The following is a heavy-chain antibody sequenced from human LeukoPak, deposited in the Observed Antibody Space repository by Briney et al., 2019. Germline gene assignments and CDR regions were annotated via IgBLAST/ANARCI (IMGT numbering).Heavy chain of an antibody. CDR1: GYTFTSYY. D-gene: IGHD3-22*01. Sequence: GASVKVPCKASGYTFTSYYMHWVRQAPGQGLEWMGIINPSGGSTSYAQKFQGRVTISVDTSKNQFSLKLSSVTAADTAVYYCARRKYYYDSGRGSRYYYGMDVWGQGTTVTVSS. J-gene: IGHJ6*02. CDR3: ARRKYYYDSGRGSRYYYGMDV. CDR2: INPSGGST. V-gene: IGHV1-46*01.